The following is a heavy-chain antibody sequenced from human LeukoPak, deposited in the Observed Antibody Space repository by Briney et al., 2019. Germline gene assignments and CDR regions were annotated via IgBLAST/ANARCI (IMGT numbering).Heavy chain of an antibody. V-gene: IGHV4-4*07. CDR3: AKIVWFAESDNWFDP. J-gene: IGHJ5*02. CDR1: GDSISSYY. CDR2: IYTSGST. Sequence: PSETLSLTXTVSGDSISSYYWSWIRQPAGKGLEWIGRIYTSGSTKYNPSLNSRVTMSVDTSKNQFSLRLSSVTAADTAVYYCAKIVWFAESDNWFDPWGQGTLVTVSS. D-gene: IGHD3-10*01.